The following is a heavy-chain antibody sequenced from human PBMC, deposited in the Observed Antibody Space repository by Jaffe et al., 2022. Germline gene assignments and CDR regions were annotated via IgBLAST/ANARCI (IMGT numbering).Heavy chain of an antibody. Sequence: QITLKESGPTLVKPTQTLTLTCTFSGFSLSTSGVGVGWIRQPPGKALEWLALIYWNDDKRYSPSLKSRLTITKDTSKNQVVLTMTNMDPVDTATYYCAHLAPRYSGYDYWYFDLWGRGTLVTVSS. CDR3: AHLAPRYSGYDYWYFDL. CDR1: GFSLSTSGVG. D-gene: IGHD5-12*01. CDR2: IYWNDDK. J-gene: IGHJ2*01. V-gene: IGHV2-5*01.